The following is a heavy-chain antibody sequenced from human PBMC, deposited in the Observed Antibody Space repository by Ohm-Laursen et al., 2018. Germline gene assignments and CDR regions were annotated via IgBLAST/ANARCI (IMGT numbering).Heavy chain of an antibody. CDR3: ARDPFDGSGSEYFQH. Sequence: SLRLSRSASVFTYSGYWLYWVRQAPAKGREWVSSIHNTNSYINNADSVMDRLTIISDDAKNSLYLQMNSLSAEDTAVYYCARDPFDGSGSEYFQHWGQGTLVTVSS. V-gene: IGHV3-21*01. CDR2: IHNTNSYI. D-gene: IGHD6-25*01. CDR1: VFTYSGYW. J-gene: IGHJ1*01.